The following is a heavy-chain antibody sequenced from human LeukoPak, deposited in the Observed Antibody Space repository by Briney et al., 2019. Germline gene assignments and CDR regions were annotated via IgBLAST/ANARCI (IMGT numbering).Heavy chain of an antibody. CDR1: GGSISSSSYY. CDR3: ARDIVVVPAASDNWFDP. J-gene: IGHJ5*02. D-gene: IGHD2-2*01. V-gene: IGHV4-39*02. Sequence: ETLSLTCTVSGGSISSSSYYWGWIRQPPGKGLEWIGSIYYSGSTYYNPSLKSRVTISVDTSKNQFSLKLSSVTAADTAVYYCARDIVVVPAASDNWFDPWGQGTLVTVSS. CDR2: IYYSGST.